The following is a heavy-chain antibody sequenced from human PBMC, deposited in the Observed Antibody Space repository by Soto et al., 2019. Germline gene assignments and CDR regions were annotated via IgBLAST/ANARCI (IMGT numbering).Heavy chain of an antibody. V-gene: IGHV3-13*01. CDR3: ARAGQTGKAYGMDV. J-gene: IGHJ6*02. D-gene: IGHD1-1*01. Sequence: GGSLRLSCAASGFTFSSYDIHWVRQATGKGLEWVSAIGTAGDTYYPGSVKGRFTISRENAKNSLYLQMNSLRAEDTAVYYCARAGQTGKAYGMDVWGQGTTVTVSS. CDR2: IGTAGDT. CDR1: GFTFSSYD.